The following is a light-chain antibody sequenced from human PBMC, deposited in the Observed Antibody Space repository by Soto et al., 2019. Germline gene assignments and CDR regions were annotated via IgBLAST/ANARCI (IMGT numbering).Light chain of an antibody. CDR1: SSDVGGYNY. CDR3: SSYTSSSTPNWV. Sequence: QSALTQPACVSGSPGQSITISCAGTSSDVGGYNYVSWYQQHPGKAPKLMIYEVSNRPSGVSNRFSGSKSGNTASLTISGLQAEDEADYYCSSYTSSSTPNWVFGGGTKLTV. J-gene: IGLJ3*02. V-gene: IGLV2-14*01. CDR2: EVS.